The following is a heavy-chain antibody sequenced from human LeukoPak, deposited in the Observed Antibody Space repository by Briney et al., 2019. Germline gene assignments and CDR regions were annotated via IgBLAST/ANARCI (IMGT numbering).Heavy chain of an antibody. V-gene: IGHV4-59*01. CDR1: GGSISSYY. D-gene: IGHD6-13*01. CDR3: ARETYSSSPPRL. CDR2: IYYSGST. Sequence: SETLSPTCTVSGGSISSYYWSWIRQPPGKGLEWIGDIYYSGSTNYNPSLKSRATMSVDTSKNEFSLKLSSVTAADTAVYYCARETYSSSPPRLWGRGTLVTVSS. J-gene: IGHJ2*01.